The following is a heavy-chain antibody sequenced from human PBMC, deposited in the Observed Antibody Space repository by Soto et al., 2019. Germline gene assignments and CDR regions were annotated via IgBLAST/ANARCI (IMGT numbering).Heavy chain of an antibody. CDR2: IYPGDSDT. Sequence: PGESLKISCKGSGYSFTSYWIGWVRQMPGKCLEWMGIIYPGDSDTRYSPSFQGQVTISADKSISTAYLQWSSLKASDTAMYYCARLPITMVRGVIAAWFDPWGQGTLVTVSS. J-gene: IGHJ5*02. D-gene: IGHD3-10*01. CDR3: ARLPITMVRGVIAAWFDP. V-gene: IGHV5-51*01. CDR1: GYSFTSYW.